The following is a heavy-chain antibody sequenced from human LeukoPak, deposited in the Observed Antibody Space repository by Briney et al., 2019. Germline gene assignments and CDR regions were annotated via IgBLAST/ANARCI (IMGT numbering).Heavy chain of an antibody. D-gene: IGHD3/OR15-3a*01. V-gene: IGHV4-30-4*01. Sequence: SQTLSLTCTVSGGSISSGDYYWSWIRQPPGKGLEGIGYIYYSGSTYYNPSLKSRVTISVDTSKNQFSLKLSSVTAADTAVYYCARDDFAYYFDYWGQGTLVTVSS. CDR3: ARDDFAYYFDY. CDR1: GGSISSGDYY. CDR2: IYYSGST. J-gene: IGHJ4*02.